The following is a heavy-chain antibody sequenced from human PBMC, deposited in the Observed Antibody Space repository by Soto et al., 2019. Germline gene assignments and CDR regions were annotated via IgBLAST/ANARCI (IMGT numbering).Heavy chain of an antibody. J-gene: IGHJ4*02. Sequence: SVKVSCKASGGTFSSYTISWVRQAPGQGLEWMGRIIPILGIANYAQKFQGRVTITADKSTSTAYMELSSLRSEDTAVYYCARGLRFLGYNAYWGQGTLVTVSS. CDR2: IIPILGIA. V-gene: IGHV1-69*02. CDR3: ARGLRFLGYNAY. CDR1: GGTFSSYT. D-gene: IGHD3-3*01.